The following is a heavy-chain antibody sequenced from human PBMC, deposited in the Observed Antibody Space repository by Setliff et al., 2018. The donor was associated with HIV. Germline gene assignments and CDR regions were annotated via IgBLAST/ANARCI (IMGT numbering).Heavy chain of an antibody. CDR2: IYTSGST. CDR1: GGSISSGGYY. Sequence: SETLSLTCNVSGGSISSGGYYWSWIRQPAGKGLEWIGHIYTSGSTNYNPSLKSRVTISIDTSKNQFSLKLSSVTAADTAVYHCARGDTYYHDRSGYVKSALDAFDIWGRGTLVTVSS. D-gene: IGHD3-22*01. CDR3: ARGDTYYHDRSGYVKSALDAFDI. V-gene: IGHV4-61*09. J-gene: IGHJ3*02.